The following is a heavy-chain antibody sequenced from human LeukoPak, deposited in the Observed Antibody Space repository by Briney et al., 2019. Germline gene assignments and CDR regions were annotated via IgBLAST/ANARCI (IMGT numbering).Heavy chain of an antibody. CDR3: ARDDNGKSDY. V-gene: IGHV4-4*07. CDR1: GGSTSSYY. CDR2: IYTDGTT. J-gene: IGHJ4*02. Sequence: SETLSLTCTVSGGSTSSYYWSWIRQPAGKGLEWIGRIYTDGTTNYNPSLKSRVTMSVDTSKNQFSLKLSSVTVADTAVYYCARDDNGKSDYWGLGTLVTVSS. D-gene: IGHD1-1*01.